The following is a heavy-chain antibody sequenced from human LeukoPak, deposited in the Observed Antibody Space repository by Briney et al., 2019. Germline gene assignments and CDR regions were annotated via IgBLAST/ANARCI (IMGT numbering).Heavy chain of an antibody. Sequence: GASVKVSCKASGYTFSSYGISWVRQVPGQGLEWMGWISAYNGNTNYAQKVQGRVTLTTETSTSTAYMELRSLRSDDTAVYYCARDRQLGSSGYYAAYWGQGTLVTVSS. D-gene: IGHD3-22*01. CDR2: ISAYNGNT. CDR1: GYTFSSYG. CDR3: ARDRQLGSSGYYAAY. J-gene: IGHJ4*02. V-gene: IGHV1-18*01.